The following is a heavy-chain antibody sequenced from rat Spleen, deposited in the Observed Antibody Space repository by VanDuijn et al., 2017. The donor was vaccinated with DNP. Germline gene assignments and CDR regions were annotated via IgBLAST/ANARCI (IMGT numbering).Heavy chain of an antibody. J-gene: IGHJ2*01. V-gene: IGHV5-22*01. CDR3: ARGNYPGINTFDY. Sequence: EVQLVESGGGLVQPGRSLKLSCAASGFTFSNYFMAWVRQAPTKGLEWVAYISYDGGITNYGDSVKGRFTISRDNAENTVYLQMNSLRSEDTAIYYCARGNYPGINTFDYWGQGVTVTVSS. CDR1: GFTFSNYF. CDR2: ISYDGGIT. D-gene: IGHD1-4*01.